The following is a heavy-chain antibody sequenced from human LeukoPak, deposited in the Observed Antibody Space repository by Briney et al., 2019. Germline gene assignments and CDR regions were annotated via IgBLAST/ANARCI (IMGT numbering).Heavy chain of an antibody. Sequence: ASVKVSCKASGYTFTSYDINWVRQATGQGLEWMGWTNPNSGNTGYAQKFQGRVTMTRNTSISTAYMELSSLRSEDTAVYYCARGDSSGYYLEYWGQGTLVTVSS. D-gene: IGHD3-22*01. CDR1: GYTFTSYD. CDR2: TNPNSGNT. CDR3: ARGDSSGYYLEY. J-gene: IGHJ4*02. V-gene: IGHV1-8*01.